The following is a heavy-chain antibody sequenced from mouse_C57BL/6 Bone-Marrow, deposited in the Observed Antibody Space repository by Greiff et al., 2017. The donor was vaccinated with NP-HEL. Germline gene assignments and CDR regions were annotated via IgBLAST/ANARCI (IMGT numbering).Heavy chain of an antibody. V-gene: IGHV1-50*01. CDR3: AREGGSDWYFDV. D-gene: IGHD1-1*02. Sequence: QVQLQQPGAELVKPGASVKLSCKASGYTFTSYWMQWVKQRPGQGLEWIGEIDPSDSYTNYNQKFKGKATLTVDTSSSTAYMQLSSLTSEDSAVYYCAREGGSDWYFDVWGTGTTVTVSS. J-gene: IGHJ1*03. CDR2: IDPSDSYT. CDR1: GYTFTSYW.